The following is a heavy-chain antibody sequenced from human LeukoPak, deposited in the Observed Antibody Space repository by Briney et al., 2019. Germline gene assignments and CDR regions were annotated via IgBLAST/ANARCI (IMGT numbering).Heavy chain of an antibody. CDR2: ISSSSSYI. CDR3: ARQIAVAGTRSFDY. V-gene: IGHV3-21*01. CDR1: GFTFSSYS. Sequence: GGSLRLSCAASGFTFSSYSMNWVRQAPGKGLEWVSSISSSSSYIYYADSMKGGFTISRDNATNSRYLQMNSLRAEDTAVYYCARQIAVAGTRSFDYWGQGTLVTVSS. D-gene: IGHD6-19*01. J-gene: IGHJ4*02.